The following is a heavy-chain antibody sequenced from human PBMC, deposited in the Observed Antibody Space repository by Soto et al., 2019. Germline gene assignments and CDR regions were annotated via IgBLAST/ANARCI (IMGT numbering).Heavy chain of an antibody. CDR2: IRSKANNYVT. J-gene: IGHJ4*02. V-gene: IGHV3-73*02. Sequence: EVQLVESGGGLVQPGGSLKLSCAASGFTFSGSGIHWVRQASGKGLEWVGRIRSKANNYVTAYAASVKGRFSISRDDSENTAYLQMNSRKAEDTSVYYCARLYYDSSAYPAYWGQGTLVTVSS. CDR1: GFTFSGSG. CDR3: ARLYYDSSAYPAY. D-gene: IGHD3-22*01.